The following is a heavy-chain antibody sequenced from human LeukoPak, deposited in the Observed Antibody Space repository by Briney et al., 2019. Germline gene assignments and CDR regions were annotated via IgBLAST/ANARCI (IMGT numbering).Heavy chain of an antibody. D-gene: IGHD6-19*01. CDR2: TYYRSKWFN. CDR3: ARDTVAGNYFDY. CDR1: GDSVSSSRST. Sequence: SQTLSLTFAISGDSVSSSRSTWDWIRQSPSTGLEWLGRTYYRSKWFNDYAVSVKSPMNINPDTSKNQFSLQLNSVTPEDTAVYYCARDTVAGNYFDYWGQGTLVTASS. J-gene: IGHJ4*02. V-gene: IGHV6-1*01.